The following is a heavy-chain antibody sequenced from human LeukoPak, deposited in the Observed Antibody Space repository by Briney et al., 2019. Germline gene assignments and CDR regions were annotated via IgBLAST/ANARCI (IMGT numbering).Heavy chain of an antibody. CDR1: GGSISSYY. J-gene: IGHJ4*02. D-gene: IGHD6-6*01. CDR3: ARQTSSGSSLVY. Sequence: SETLSLTCTVSGGSISSYYWSWIRQPPGKGLEWIGYIYYRGSTNYNPSLKSRVTISVDTSKNQFSLKLSSVTAADTAVYYCARQTSSGSSLVYWGQGTLVTVSS. CDR2: IYYRGST. V-gene: IGHV4-59*08.